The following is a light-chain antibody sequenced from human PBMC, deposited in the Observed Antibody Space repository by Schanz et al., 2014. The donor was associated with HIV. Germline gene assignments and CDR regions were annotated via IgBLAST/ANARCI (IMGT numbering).Light chain of an antibody. J-gene: IGKJ1*01. CDR1: ESVSNN. CDR2: GAS. CDR3: QQYGSPPWT. V-gene: IGKV3-15*01. Sequence: EIVMTQSPDTLSVSPGERATLSCRTSESVSNNLAWYQQKPGQAPRLLIYGASTRATGIPARFSGSGSGTEFTLTVSRVEPEDYAVYYCQQYGSPPWTFGQGTKVEV.